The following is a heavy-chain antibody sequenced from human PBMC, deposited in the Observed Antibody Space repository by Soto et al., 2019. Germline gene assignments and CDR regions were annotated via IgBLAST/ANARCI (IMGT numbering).Heavy chain of an antibody. CDR2: IYYSGST. Sequence: SETLSLTCTVSGGSISSGGYYWSWIRQHPGKGLEWIGYIYYSGSTYYNPSLKSRVTISVDTSKNQFSLKLSSVTAADTAVYYCARAPELLWFGEFLNWFDPWGQGTLVTVSS. CDR3: ARAPELLWFGEFLNWFDP. D-gene: IGHD3-10*01. CDR1: GGSISSGGYY. J-gene: IGHJ5*02. V-gene: IGHV4-31*03.